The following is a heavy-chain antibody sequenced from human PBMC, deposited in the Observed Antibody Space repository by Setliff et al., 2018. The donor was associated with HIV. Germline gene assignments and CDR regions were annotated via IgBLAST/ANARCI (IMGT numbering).Heavy chain of an antibody. CDR1: GDSISNYY. Sequence: LSETLSLTCTVSGDSISNYYWSWVRQPPGKGLEWIGYIFASGSSLYNPSLQSRVSISIDTSKNQFSLKLSSVTAADTAVYYCARRIDNSGSLPAKDWFDTWGQGRLVTVSS. CDR3: ARRIDNSGSLPAKDWFDT. J-gene: IGHJ5*02. CDR2: IFASGSS. D-gene: IGHD3-10*01. V-gene: IGHV4-4*09.